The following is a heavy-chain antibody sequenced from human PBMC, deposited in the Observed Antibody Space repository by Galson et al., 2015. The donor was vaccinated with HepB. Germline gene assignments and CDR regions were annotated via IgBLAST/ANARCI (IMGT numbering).Heavy chain of an antibody. D-gene: IGHD6-19*01. CDR3: AGEYSSGWYRPPFDY. CDR1: GFTFSSYW. J-gene: IGHJ4*02. CDR2: IKQDGSEK. Sequence: SLRLSCAASGFTFSSYWMSWVRQAPGKGLEWVANIKQDGSEKYYVDSVKGRFTISRDNAKNSLYLQMNSLRAEDTAVYYCAGEYSSGWYRPPFDYWGQGTLVTVSS. V-gene: IGHV3-7*01.